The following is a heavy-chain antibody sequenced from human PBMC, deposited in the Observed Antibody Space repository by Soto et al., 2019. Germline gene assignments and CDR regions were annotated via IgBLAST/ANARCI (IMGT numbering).Heavy chain of an antibody. D-gene: IGHD3-9*01. V-gene: IGHV4-34*01. Sequence: QVQLQQWGAGLLKPSETLSLTCAVYGGSFGGYYWSWIRQPPGKGLEWIGEINHSGSTNYNPSLKSRVTISVDTSKNQFSLKLSSVTAADTAVYYCARGPYYDILTGYYYWGQGTLVTVSS. CDR2: INHSGST. CDR1: GGSFGGYY. J-gene: IGHJ4*02. CDR3: ARGPYYDILTGYYY.